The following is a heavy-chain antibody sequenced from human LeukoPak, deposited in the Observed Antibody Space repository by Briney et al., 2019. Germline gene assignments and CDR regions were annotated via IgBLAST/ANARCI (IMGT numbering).Heavy chain of an antibody. CDR3: ARGPGIAVAGVFDY. CDR1: GYTFTSYG. J-gene: IGHJ4*02. D-gene: IGHD6-19*01. V-gene: IGHV1-18*04. Sequence: ASVKVSCKASGYTFTSYGINWVRQAPGQGLEWLGGISGYTGHTNYVQKIQGRVTMTTDTSTNTAYMELRSLRSDDTAVYYCARGPGIAVAGVFDYWGQGSQVTVSS. CDR2: ISGYTGHT.